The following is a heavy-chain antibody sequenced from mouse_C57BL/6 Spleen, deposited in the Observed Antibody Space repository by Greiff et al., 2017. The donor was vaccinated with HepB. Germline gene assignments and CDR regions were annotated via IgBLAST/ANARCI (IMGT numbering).Heavy chain of an antibody. CDR1: GYTFTSYW. V-gene: IGHV1-72*01. CDR2: IDPNSGGT. J-gene: IGHJ3*01. Sequence: QVQLKQPGAELVKPGASVKLSCKASGYTFTSYWMHWVKQRPGRGLEWIGRIDPNSGGTKYNEKFKSKATLTVDKPSSTAYMQLSSLTSEDSAVYYCARSDYDYDEGFAYWGQGTLVTVSA. CDR3: ARSDYDYDEGFAY. D-gene: IGHD2-4*01.